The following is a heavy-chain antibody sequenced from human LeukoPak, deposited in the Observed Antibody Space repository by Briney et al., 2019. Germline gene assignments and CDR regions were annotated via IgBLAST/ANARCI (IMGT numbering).Heavy chain of an antibody. J-gene: IGHJ4*02. D-gene: IGHD6-13*01. Sequence: GGSLRLSCAASGFSFSSYAMSWVRQAPGKGLEWVSAISGSGGSTYYADSVKGRFTISRDNSKNTLYLQMNSLRAEDTAVYYCAKDPYSSSWGIDYWGQGTLVTVSS. CDR3: AKDPYSSSWGIDY. CDR1: GFSFSSYA. CDR2: ISGSGGST. V-gene: IGHV3-23*01.